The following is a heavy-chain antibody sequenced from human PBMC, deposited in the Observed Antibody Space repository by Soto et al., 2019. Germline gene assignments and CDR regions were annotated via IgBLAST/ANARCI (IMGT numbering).Heavy chain of an antibody. Sequence: GGSLRLSCAASGFTFSSYGMHWVRQAPGKGLEWVAVIWYDGSNKYYADSVKGRFTISRDNSKNTLYLQMNSLRAEDTAVYYCAREYSGYDGPFDYWGQGTLVTVSS. J-gene: IGHJ4*02. CDR3: AREYSGYDGPFDY. V-gene: IGHV3-33*01. D-gene: IGHD5-12*01. CDR1: GFTFSSYG. CDR2: IWYDGSNK.